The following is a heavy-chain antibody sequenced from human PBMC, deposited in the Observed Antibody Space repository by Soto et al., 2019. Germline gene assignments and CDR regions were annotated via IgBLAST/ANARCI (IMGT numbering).Heavy chain of an antibody. J-gene: IGHJ6*03. Sequence: QLQLQESGPGLVKPSETLSLTCTVSGGSVSSGSYYWGWIRQPPGKGLEWIGSIYYRGNTYYNPSLKSRVTISVDTSKNLFSLKLSSVTAADTAVYYCARHVGGYYYYMDVWGKGTTVTVSS. D-gene: IGHD2-15*01. V-gene: IGHV4-39*01. CDR1: GGSVSSGSYY. CDR2: IYYRGNT. CDR3: ARHVGGYYYYMDV.